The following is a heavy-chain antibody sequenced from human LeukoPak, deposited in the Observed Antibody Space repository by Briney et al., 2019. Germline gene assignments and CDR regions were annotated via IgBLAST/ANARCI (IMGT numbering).Heavy chain of an antibody. D-gene: IGHD2-2*01. CDR1: GGTFSSYA. J-gene: IGHJ3*02. CDR2: IIPIFGTA. Sequence: GASVKVSCKASGGTFSSYAISWVRQAPGQGLEWMGGIIPIFGTANYAQKFQGRVTITADESTSTAYMELSSLRSEDTAVYYCARAVVPAAIKGAFDIWGQGTMVTVSS. CDR3: ARAVVPAAIKGAFDI. V-gene: IGHV1-69*01.